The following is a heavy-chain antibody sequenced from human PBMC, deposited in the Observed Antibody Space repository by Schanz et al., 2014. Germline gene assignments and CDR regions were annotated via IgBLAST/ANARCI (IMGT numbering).Heavy chain of an antibody. J-gene: IGHJ4*02. CDR2: INPNSGAT. V-gene: IGHV1-2*06. Sequence: QVQLVQSGAEVKKPGASVKVSCQASGYTFTGYYMHWVRQAPGQGLEWMGQINPNSGATIYAQNFQGRVTMTRDTSTSTVYLDLSSLRSEDTAVYYCARERPRKGDFDYWGQGTLVTVSS. CDR3: ARERPRKGDFDY. D-gene: IGHD1-26*01. CDR1: GYTFTGYY.